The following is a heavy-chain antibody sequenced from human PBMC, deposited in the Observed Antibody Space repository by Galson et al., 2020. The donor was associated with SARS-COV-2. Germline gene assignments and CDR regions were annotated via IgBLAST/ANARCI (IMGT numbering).Heavy chain of an antibody. CDR1: GLSLSTRGMY. CDR3: ARISSDYTTFDT. D-gene: IGHD3-16*01. Sequence: SGPTLVKPTETLTLTCTFSGLSLSTRGMYVSWIRQPTGKALEWLARIDWDDDKYYKTSLKTRLTISKDTSKNQVVLTMTNMGPVDTATYYCARISSDYTTFDTWGQGIPVTVSS. V-gene: IGHV2-70*11. J-gene: IGHJ3*02. CDR2: IDWDDDK.